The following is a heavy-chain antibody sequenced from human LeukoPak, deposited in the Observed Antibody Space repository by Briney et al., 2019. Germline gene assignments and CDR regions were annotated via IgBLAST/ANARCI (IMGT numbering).Heavy chain of an antibody. CDR2: INYSGST. D-gene: IGHD3-22*01. V-gene: IGHV4-39*07. Sequence: SETLSLTCSVAGGSISSNTYYWGWIRQPPGKGLEWIGSINYSGSTYHNASLRSRVTISVDTPKNQFSLKLSSMTAADTAVYYCARVLPITMIVVVITTYAFDIWGQGTMVTVSS. CDR3: ARVLPITMIVVVITTYAFDI. J-gene: IGHJ3*02. CDR1: GGSISSNTYY.